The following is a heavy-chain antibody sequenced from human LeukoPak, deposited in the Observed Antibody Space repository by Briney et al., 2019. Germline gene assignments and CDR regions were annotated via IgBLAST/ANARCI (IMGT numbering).Heavy chain of an antibody. CDR3: ARRSGYSPNWFDP. Sequence: SETLSLTCTVSGGSVSSGDYYWSWIRQPPGKGLEWIGYIYYSGSTNYNPSLKSRVTMSVDTSKNQFSLKLTSVTAADTAVYYCARRSGYSPNWFDPWGQGTLVTVSS. CDR1: GGSVSSGDYY. D-gene: IGHD3-3*01. V-gene: IGHV4-61*08. J-gene: IGHJ5*02. CDR2: IYYSGST.